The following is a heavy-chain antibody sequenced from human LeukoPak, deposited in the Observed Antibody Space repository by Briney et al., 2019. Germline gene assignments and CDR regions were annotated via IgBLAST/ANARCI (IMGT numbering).Heavy chain of an antibody. CDR2: IYYSGST. CDR3: ARGGYYVDY. Sequence: SETLSLTCTVSGGSIRSYYWSWIRQPPGKGLEWIGYIYYSGSTNYNPSLKSRVTISVDTSKNQFSLKLSSVTAADTAVYYCARGGYYVDYWGQGTLVTVSS. CDR1: GGSIRSYY. D-gene: IGHD3-16*01. V-gene: IGHV4-59*12. J-gene: IGHJ4*02.